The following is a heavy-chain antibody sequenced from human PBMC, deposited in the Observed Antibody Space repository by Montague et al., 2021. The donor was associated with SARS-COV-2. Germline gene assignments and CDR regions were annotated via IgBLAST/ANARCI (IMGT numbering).Heavy chain of an antibody. CDR3: ARDIPLFQWDSGYDFEDAFDI. D-gene: IGHD5-12*01. CDR1: GFTFSSYG. Sequence: SLRLSCAASGFTFSSYGMHWVRQAPGKGLEWVAVIWYDGSNKYYADSVKGRFTISRDNSKNTLYLQMNSLRAEDTAVYYCARDIPLFQWDSGYDFEDAFDIWGQGTMVTVSS. CDR2: IWYDGSNK. V-gene: IGHV3-33*01. J-gene: IGHJ3*02.